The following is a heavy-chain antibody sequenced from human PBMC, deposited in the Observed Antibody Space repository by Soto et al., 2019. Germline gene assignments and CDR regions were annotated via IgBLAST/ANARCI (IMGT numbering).Heavy chain of an antibody. J-gene: IGHJ6*02. D-gene: IGHD6-19*01. V-gene: IGHV3-23*01. Sequence: EVQLLESGGGLVQPGGSLRLSCAASGFTFSTYALSWVRQSPGTGLEWVSAIRCSGDDTYYTHSVKGRFTISRDNSKNTLSLQMDSLRVEDTATYYCAKVDRYSSGWSYYAPDYYYYGMDVWGQGTTVTVSS. CDR1: GFTFSTYA. CDR3: AKVDRYSSGWSYYAPDYYYYGMDV. CDR2: IRCSGDDT.